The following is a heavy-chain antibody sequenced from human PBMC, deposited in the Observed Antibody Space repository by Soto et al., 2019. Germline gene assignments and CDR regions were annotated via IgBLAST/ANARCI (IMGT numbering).Heavy chain of an antibody. Sequence: QVQLLQSGAEVKKPGSSVRASCEASGGTFRTYAISWVRQAPGQGLEWMGEIIPIFGTVNYAQKFQGRVTITADESTTTVYMDLRSLRSEDTAVYYCAKGAVAGTPTSYYYYGMDVWGQGTTVTVSS. CDR2: IIPIFGTV. V-gene: IGHV1-69*12. J-gene: IGHJ6*02. D-gene: IGHD6-19*01. CDR3: AKGAVAGTPTSYYYYGMDV. CDR1: GGTFRTYA.